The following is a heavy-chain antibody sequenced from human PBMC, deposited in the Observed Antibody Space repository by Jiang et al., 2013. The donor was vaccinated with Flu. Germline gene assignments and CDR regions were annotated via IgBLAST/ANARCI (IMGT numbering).Heavy chain of an antibody. CDR1: GESFSDYY. D-gene: IGHD1-26*01. J-gene: IGHJ4*02. CDR2: IHHIGGT. V-gene: IGHV4-34*01. CDR3: ARGRSGSYYHY. Sequence: LLKPSETLSLTCAVYGESFSDYYWTWIRQPPGKGLEWIGEIHHIGGTNYNPSLKSRVTISVDTSKFQFSLNLNSVTAADTAVYYCARGRSGSYYHYWGPGTQVTVSS.